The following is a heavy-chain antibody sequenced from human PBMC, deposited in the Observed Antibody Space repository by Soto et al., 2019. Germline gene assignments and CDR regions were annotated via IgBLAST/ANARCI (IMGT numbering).Heavy chain of an antibody. J-gene: IGHJ4*02. V-gene: IGHV3-21*01. CDR3: ASLPAGEYQLQNYDY. Sequence: GGSLRLSCAASGFTFSSYSMNWVRQAPGKGLEWVSSISSSSSYIYYADWLKGRFTISRDNAKNSLYLQMNSLRAEDTAVYYCASLPAGEYQLQNYDYWGQGTLVTVSS. CDR1: GFTFSSYS. CDR2: ISSSSSYI. D-gene: IGHD2-2*01.